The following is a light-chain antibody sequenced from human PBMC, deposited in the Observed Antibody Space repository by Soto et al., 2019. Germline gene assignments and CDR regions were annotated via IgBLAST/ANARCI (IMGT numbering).Light chain of an antibody. CDR1: QTVSSSY. Sequence: EIVLTQSPGTLSLSPGERATLSCRASQTVSSSYLAWYQQKPGQAPRPLVYAASSRATGIPDRFSGSGSGTDFTLTISRLEHEDFAVYYCQQYGSSPPTITFGQGTRLEIK. J-gene: IGKJ5*01. CDR2: AAS. V-gene: IGKV3-20*01. CDR3: QQYGSSPPTIT.